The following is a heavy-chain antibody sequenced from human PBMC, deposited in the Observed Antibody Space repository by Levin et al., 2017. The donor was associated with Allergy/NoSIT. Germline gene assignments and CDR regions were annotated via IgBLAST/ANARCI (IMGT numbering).Heavy chain of an antibody. V-gene: IGHV4-4*07. J-gene: IGHJ4*02. CDR1: GGSISSYY. CDR2: IYTSGST. D-gene: IGHD3-10*01. CDR3: ARVSNYYGSGEVDY. Sequence: SETLSLTCTVSGGSISSYYWSWIRQPAGKGLEWIGRIYTSGSTNYNPSLKSRVTMSVDTSKNQFSLKLSSVTAADTAVYYCARVSNYYGSGEVDYWGQGTLVTVSS.